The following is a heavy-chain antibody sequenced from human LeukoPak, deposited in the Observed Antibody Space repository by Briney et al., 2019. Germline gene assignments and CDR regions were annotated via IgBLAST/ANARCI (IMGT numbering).Heavy chain of an antibody. D-gene: IGHD4-23*01. CDR2: IYYSGST. V-gene: IGHV4-39*07. CDR3: ARDRDGGWGRLRWLDAFDI. Sequence: PSETLSLTCTVSGGSISSSSYYWGWIRQPPGKGLEWIGSIYYSGSTYYNPSLKSRVTISVDTSKNQFSLKLSSVTAADTAVYYCARDRDGGWGRLRWLDAFDIWGQGTMVTVSS. J-gene: IGHJ3*02. CDR1: GGSISSSSYY.